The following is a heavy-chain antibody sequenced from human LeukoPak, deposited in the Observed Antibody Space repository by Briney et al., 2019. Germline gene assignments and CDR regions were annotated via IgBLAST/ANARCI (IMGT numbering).Heavy chain of an antibody. CDR1: GYTFTSYF. V-gene: IGHV1-2*06. CDR2: INPNSGGT. Sequence: GASVKVSCKASGYTFTSYFMHWVRQPLGQGLEWMGRINPNSGGTNYAQKFQGRVTMTRDTSISTAYMELSRLRSDDTAVYYCARDWWELLDDYYYYGMDVWGQGTTVTVSS. D-gene: IGHD1-26*01. J-gene: IGHJ6*02. CDR3: ARDWWELLDDYYYYGMDV.